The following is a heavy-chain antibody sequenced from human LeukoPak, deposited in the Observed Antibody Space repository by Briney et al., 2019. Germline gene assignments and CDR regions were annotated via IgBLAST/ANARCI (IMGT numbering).Heavy chain of an antibody. D-gene: IGHD6-6*01. CDR1: EFTIRDHY. CDR3: ARAGRRLLFLES. Sequence: PGGSLRLSCADSEFTIRDHYVSWIRQAPGKGLEWVSYISGSGSTIYYGDSVKGRFTISRDDAKKSVYLQMNSLRAEGTAVYYCARAGRRLLFLESWGLGTLVTVSS. J-gene: IGHJ4*02. CDR2: ISGSGSTI. V-gene: IGHV3-11*04.